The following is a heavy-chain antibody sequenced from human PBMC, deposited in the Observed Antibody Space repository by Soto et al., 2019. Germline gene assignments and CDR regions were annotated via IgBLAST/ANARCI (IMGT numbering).Heavy chain of an antibody. CDR1: GYSFTSCW. V-gene: IGHV5-10-1*01. CDR3: ARPCSTTRCQSYYYGMDV. D-gene: IGHD2-2*01. Sequence: GESLKISCKGSGYSFTSCWISWVRQMPGKGLEWMGRIDPSDSYTNYSPSFQGHVTISADKSISTAYLQWSSLKASDTAMYYCARPCSTTRCQSYYYGMDVWGQGTTVTVSS. CDR2: IDPSDSYT. J-gene: IGHJ6*02.